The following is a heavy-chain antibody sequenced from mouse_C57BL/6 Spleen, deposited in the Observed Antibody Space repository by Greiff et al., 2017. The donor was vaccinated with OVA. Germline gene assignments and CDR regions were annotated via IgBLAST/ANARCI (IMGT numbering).Heavy chain of an antibody. D-gene: IGHD2-2*01. CDR3: ASNYGYDEAWFAC. CDR1: GFTFSDYG. CDR2: ISSGSSTI. J-gene: IGHJ3*01. Sequence: EVKLVESGGGLVKPGGSLKLSCAASGFTFSDYGMHWVRQAPEKGLEWVAYISSGSSTIYYADTVKGRFTISRDNAKNTLFLQMTSLRSEDTAMYYCASNYGYDEAWFACWGQGTLVTVSA. V-gene: IGHV5-17*01.